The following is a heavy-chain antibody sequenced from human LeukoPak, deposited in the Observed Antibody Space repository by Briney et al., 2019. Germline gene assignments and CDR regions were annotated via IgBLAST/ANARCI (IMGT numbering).Heavy chain of an antibody. D-gene: IGHD5-18*01. J-gene: IGHJ5*02. Sequence: PSETLSLTCTVSGDSISTSSYYWGWIRQPPGKGLEWIGSIYYTGSTYYNPSLKSRVTISVDTSKNQFSLKLSSVTAADTAVYYCARGARIGYSYGSCNWFDPWGQGTLVTVSS. CDR3: ARGARIGYSYGSCNWFDP. CDR1: GDSISTSSYY. V-gene: IGHV4-39*07. CDR2: IYYTGST.